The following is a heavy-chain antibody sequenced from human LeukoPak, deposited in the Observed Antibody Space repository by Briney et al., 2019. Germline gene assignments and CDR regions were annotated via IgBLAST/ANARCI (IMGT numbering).Heavy chain of an antibody. CDR1: GFTFSSYA. CDR3: AKGGYGGNSGFDP. V-gene: IGHV3-23*01. Sequence: GGSLRLSCAASGFTFSSYAMSWVRQAPGKGLEWVSVISDNGRRTYYADSVKGRFTISRDNSKNTLYLQMNSLRAEDTAVYYCAKGGYGGNSGFDPWGQGTLVTVSS. CDR2: ISDNGRRT. J-gene: IGHJ5*02. D-gene: IGHD4-23*01.